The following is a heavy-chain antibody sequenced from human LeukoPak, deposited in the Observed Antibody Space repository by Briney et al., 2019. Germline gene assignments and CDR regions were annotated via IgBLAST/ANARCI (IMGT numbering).Heavy chain of an antibody. CDR1: AFTFSSYW. CDR3: SRDLRGRDDY. V-gene: IGHV3-74*01. Sequence: GGSLRLSCAASAFTFSSYWMHWVRQAPGKGLVWVSRVNSDGSSTNYADSVKGRFTISRDNAKNMLYLQMNSLRAEDTAVYYCSRDLRGRDDYWGQGILVIVSS. CDR2: VNSDGSST. D-gene: IGHD5-24*01. J-gene: IGHJ4*02.